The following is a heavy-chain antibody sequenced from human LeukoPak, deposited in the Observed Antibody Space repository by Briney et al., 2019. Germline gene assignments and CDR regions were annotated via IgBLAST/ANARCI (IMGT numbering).Heavy chain of an antibody. Sequence: SVKVSCKASGFTFTSSAMQWVRQARGQRLEWIGWIVVGSGNTNYAQKFQERVTITRDMSTSTAYMELSSLRSEDTAVYYCAAARSARYCSSTSCPTPYFDYWGQGTLVTVSS. J-gene: IGHJ4*02. V-gene: IGHV1-58*02. CDR3: AAARSARYCSSTSCPTPYFDY. CDR2: IVVGSGNT. CDR1: GFTFTSSA. D-gene: IGHD2-2*01.